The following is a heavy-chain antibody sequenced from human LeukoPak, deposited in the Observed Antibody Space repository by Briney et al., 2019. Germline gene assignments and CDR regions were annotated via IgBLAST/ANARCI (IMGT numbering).Heavy chain of an antibody. Sequence: GESLKISCKGSGYSFTSYWIGWVRQLPGKGLEWMGIIYPRDSATRYSPSFEGQVTISADKSISTAYLQLSSLKASDTAMYYCARRLAWQTLDYWGQGTLVTVSS. CDR1: GYSFTSYW. D-gene: IGHD5-12*01. J-gene: IGHJ4*02. CDR2: IYPRDSAT. V-gene: IGHV5-51*01. CDR3: ARRLAWQTLDY.